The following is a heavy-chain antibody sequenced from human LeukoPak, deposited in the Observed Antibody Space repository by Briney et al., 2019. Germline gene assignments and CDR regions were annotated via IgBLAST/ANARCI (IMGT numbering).Heavy chain of an antibody. V-gene: IGHV1-18*01. CDR2: ISAYNGNT. CDR3: ARRTSIAAAGTLFDY. CDR1: GYTFTSYA. Sequence: ASVKVSCKASGYTFTSYAISWVRQAPGQGLEWMGWISAYNGNTNYAQKLQGRVTMTTDTSTSTAYMELRSLRSDDTAVYYCARRTSIAAAGTLFDYWGQKTLVTVSS. D-gene: IGHD6-13*01. J-gene: IGHJ4*02.